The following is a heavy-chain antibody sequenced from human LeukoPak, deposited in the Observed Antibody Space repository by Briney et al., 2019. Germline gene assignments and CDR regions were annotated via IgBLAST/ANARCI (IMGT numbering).Heavy chain of an antibody. CDR3: ARWDDYYDSSGSDAFDI. CDR1: GFTFSSYS. J-gene: IGHJ3*02. D-gene: IGHD3-22*01. V-gene: IGHV3-48*02. Sequence: PGGSLRLSCAASGFTFSSYSMNWVRQAPGEGLEWVSYISSSSSTIYYADSVKGRFTISRDNAKNSLYLQMNSLRDEDTAVYYCARWDDYYDSSGSDAFDIWGQGTMVTVSS. CDR2: ISSSSSTI.